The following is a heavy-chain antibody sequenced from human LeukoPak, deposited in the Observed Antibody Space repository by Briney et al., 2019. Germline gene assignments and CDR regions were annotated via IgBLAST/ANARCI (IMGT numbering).Heavy chain of an antibody. CDR2: INPDGGTE. CDR1: GFTFSNNW. J-gene: IGHJ5*02. D-gene: IGHD6-13*01. Sequence: GGSLRLSCAASGFTFSNNWMSWVRQAAGKGLEWVANINPDGGTEYYVGSGKGRFTISRDNAKSSLYLEMNSLRDEDTAVYYCARGDSSTGWWFDPWGQGTRVTVSS. CDR3: ARGDSSTGWWFDP. V-gene: IGHV3-7*01.